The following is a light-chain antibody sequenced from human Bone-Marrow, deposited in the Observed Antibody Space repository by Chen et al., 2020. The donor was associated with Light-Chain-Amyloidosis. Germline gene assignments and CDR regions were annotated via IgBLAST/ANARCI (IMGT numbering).Light chain of an antibody. CDR1: NIGSTS. Sequence: SYVLTQPSSVSVAPGQTATIAFGGNNIGSTSVHWYQQTPGQAPLLVVYDDSDRPSGIPGRLAGSNSGNTATLTIGRVEAGDEADYYCQVWDRGSDRPVFGGGTKLTVL. CDR3: QVWDRGSDRPV. V-gene: IGLV3-21*02. J-gene: IGLJ3*02. CDR2: DDS.